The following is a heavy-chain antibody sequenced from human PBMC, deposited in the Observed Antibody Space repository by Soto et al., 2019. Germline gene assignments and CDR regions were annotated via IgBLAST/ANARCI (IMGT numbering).Heavy chain of an antibody. CDR3: ARRLGVSVNYGMDV. CDR1: GGSGRSSSYY. J-gene: IGHJ6*02. CDR2: IYYSGST. D-gene: IGHD1-26*01. V-gene: IGHV4-39*01. Sequence: ETLSLTCTVSGGSGRSSSYYWGWIRQPPGKGLEWIGSIYYSGSTYYNPSLKSRVTISVDTSKNQFSLKLSSVTAADTAVYYCARRLGVSVNYGMDVWGQGTTVTVSS.